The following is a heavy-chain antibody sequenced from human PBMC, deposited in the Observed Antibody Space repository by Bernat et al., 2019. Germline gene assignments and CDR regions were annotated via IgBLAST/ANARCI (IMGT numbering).Heavy chain of an antibody. CDR3: AKDASSEDYYYYGMDV. J-gene: IGHJ6*02. Sequence: EVQLLESGGGLVQPGGSLRLSCAASGFTFSSYAMSWVRQAPGKGLEWVSGIGGSDGKTYYADSVKGRFTISRDNSKNTLYLQMNSLRAEDTAVYYCAKDASSEDYYYYGMDVCGQGTTVTVSS. V-gene: IGHV3-23*01. CDR1: GFTFSSYA. CDR2: IGGSDGKT.